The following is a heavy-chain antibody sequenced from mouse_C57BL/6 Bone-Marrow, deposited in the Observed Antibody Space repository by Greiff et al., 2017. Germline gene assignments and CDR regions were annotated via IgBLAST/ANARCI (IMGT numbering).Heavy chain of an antibody. CDR2: IYPGSGST. V-gene: IGHV1-55*01. CDR1: GYTFTSYW. J-gene: IGHJ1*03. D-gene: IGHD1-1*01. CDR3: SRDTVVAPDFDV. Sequence: QVQLQQPGAELVKPGASVKMSCKASGYTFTSYWITWVKQRPGQGLEWIGDIYPGSGSTNYNEKFKSKATLTVDTSSSTAYMQLSSLTSEDSAVLYCSRDTVVAPDFDVWGTGTTVTVAS.